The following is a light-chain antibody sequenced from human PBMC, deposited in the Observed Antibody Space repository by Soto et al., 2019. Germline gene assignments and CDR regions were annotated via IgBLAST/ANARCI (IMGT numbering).Light chain of an antibody. J-gene: IGKJ1*01. CDR3: QQSYSTPLT. CDR1: QSVSSN. V-gene: IGKV3-15*01. Sequence: EIAMTQSPATPSVSPGERATLSCRASQSVSSNLAWYQQKPGQAPRLLIFGASTRATGIPARVRGSGSGTEFTLTISSLQSEDFATYYCQQSYSTPLTFGQGTKVDI. CDR2: GAS.